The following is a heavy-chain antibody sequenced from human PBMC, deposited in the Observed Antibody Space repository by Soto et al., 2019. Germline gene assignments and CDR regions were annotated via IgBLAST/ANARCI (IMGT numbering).Heavy chain of an antibody. CDR3: ARDADYGGNYWYFDL. CDR1: GYTSTTYG. J-gene: IGHJ2*01. Sequence: QVQLVQSGAEVKKPGASVKVSCKASGYTSTTYGISWVRQAPGQGLEWMGWISAYNGNTNYAQKLQGRVTMTTDTSTSTAYMELRSLRSDDTAVYYCARDADYGGNYWYFDLWGRGTLVTVSS. CDR2: ISAYNGNT. D-gene: IGHD4-17*01. V-gene: IGHV1-18*01.